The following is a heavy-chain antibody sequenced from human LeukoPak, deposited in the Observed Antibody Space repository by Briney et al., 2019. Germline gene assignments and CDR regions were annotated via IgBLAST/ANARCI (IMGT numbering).Heavy chain of an antibody. Sequence: GGSLRLSCTGSGFTFGDHAMAWVRQAPGKGLEWAGFIRSEAYGETTEYAASVRDRFTISRDNSRSVAYLQMNSLKTEDTAMYYCARGPILLWLHNGMDVWGQGTTVTVSS. V-gene: IGHV3-49*04. CDR2: IRSEAYGETT. D-gene: IGHD3-10*01. CDR1: GFTFGDHA. J-gene: IGHJ6*02. CDR3: ARGPILLWLHNGMDV.